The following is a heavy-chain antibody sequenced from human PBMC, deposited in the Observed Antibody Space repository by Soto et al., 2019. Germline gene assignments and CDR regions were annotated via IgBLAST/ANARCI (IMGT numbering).Heavy chain of an antibody. CDR1: GFTFDDYA. V-gene: IGHV3-9*01. CDR2: ISWNSGSI. Sequence: GGSLRLSCAASGFTFDDYAMHWVRQAPGKGLEWVSGISWNSGSIGYADSVKGRFTISRDNAKNSLYLQMNSLRAEDTALYYCAKSGSGSYYNTNAFDIWGQGTMVTVS. J-gene: IGHJ3*02. CDR3: AKSGSGSYYNTNAFDI. D-gene: IGHD3-10*01.